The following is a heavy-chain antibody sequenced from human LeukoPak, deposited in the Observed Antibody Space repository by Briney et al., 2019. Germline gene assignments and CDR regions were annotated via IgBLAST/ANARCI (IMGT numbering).Heavy chain of an antibody. CDR3: ARVNLRGSXXNXFDP. J-gene: IGHJ5*02. Sequence: GSSVKVSCKTSGGTFLSHTFSWVRQAPGQGLEWMGKITPVINTANYAQTFQGRVSIYADKSTTTVYMDLSGLRPDDTAVYYCARVNLRGSXXNXFDPWGQGTLVTVAS. D-gene: IGHD3-10*01. V-gene: IGHV1-69*08. CDR1: GGTFLSHT. CDR2: ITPVINTA.